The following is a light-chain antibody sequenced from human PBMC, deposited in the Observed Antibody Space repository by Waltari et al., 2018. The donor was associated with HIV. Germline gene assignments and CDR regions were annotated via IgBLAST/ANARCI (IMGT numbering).Light chain of an antibody. J-gene: IGKJ5*01. V-gene: IGKV3-15*01. CDR1: QRVRRS. CDR3: QQRSNWTLSIT. CDR2: STC. Sequence: EIVMTQSPATLSVSPGERATLSCRASQRVRRSVAWYQQDHGQAPRLLIYSTCIRDTGIPARFSGCGSVKEFTLTISNLQSEDIAVYYCQQRSNWTLSITFGQGTRLQIK.